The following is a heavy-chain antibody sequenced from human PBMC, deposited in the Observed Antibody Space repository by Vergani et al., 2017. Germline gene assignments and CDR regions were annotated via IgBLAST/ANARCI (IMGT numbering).Heavy chain of an antibody. CDR2: IYYSGST. V-gene: IGHV4-34*01. D-gene: IGHD3-3*01. CDR1: GGSFSGYY. Sequence: QVQLQQWGAGLLKPSETLSLTCAVYGGSFSGYYWSWIRQPPGKGLEWIGYIYYSGSTYYNPSLKSRVTISVDTSKNQFSLKLSSVTAADTAVYYCARGPLRSTDYYDFWSGSYYYYYMDVWGKGTTVTVSS. J-gene: IGHJ6*03. CDR3: ARGPLRSTDYYDFWSGSYYYYYMDV.